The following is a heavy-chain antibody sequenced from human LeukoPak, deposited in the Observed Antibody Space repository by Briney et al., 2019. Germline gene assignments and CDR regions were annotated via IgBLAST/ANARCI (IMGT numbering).Heavy chain of an antibody. CDR3: ARDHKRAAGTFDY. J-gene: IGHJ4*02. CDR1: GFTFSSYS. V-gene: IGHV3-21*01. D-gene: IGHD6-13*01. Sequence: GGSLRLSCAASGFTFSSYSMNWVRQAPGKGLEWVSSISSSSSYIYYADSVKGRFTISRDNAKNSLYLQMNSLRAEDTAVYYCARDHKRAAGTFDYWGQGTRVTVSS. CDR2: ISSSSSYI.